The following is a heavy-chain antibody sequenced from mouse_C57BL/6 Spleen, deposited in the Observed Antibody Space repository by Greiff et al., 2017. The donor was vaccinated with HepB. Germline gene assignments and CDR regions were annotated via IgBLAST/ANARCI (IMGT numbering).Heavy chain of an antibody. CDR3: ARRGEIYYGTLYAMDY. J-gene: IGHJ4*01. Sequence: QVQLQQPGAELVKPGASVKLSCKASGYTFTSYWMQWVKQRPGQGLEWIGEIDPSDSYTNYNQKFKGKATVTVDTSSSTAYMQLSSLTSEDSAVYYWARRGEIYYGTLYAMDYWGQGTSVTVSS. CDR1: GYTFTSYW. CDR2: IDPSDSYT. D-gene: IGHD2-1*01. V-gene: IGHV1-50*01.